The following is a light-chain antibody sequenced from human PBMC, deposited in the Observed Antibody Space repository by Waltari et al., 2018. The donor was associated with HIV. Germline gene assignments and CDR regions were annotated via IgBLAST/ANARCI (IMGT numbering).Light chain of an antibody. CDR2: DAS. Sequence: DILMTQSPSSLSASVGDRVTITCQASQDITNFLNWYQQKPGKAPKLLIYDASNLETGVSSRFSGNGSETDFTFTISSLQVEDIATYFCQQYDSLPITFGQGTPLEIK. CDR1: QDITNF. CDR3: QQYDSLPIT. V-gene: IGKV1-33*01. J-gene: IGKJ5*01.